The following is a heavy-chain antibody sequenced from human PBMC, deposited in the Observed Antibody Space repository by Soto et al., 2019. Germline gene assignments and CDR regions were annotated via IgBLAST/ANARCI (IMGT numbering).Heavy chain of an antibody. CDR3: ANGGTQLEH. J-gene: IGHJ4*02. Sequence: QVQLVQSGAELKKPGASVKVSCKASGYTFTTYDINWVRQASGQGLEWMGWMNPKNNNTGYAPKFQGRATMTVNTSIRTAYIELNSLISEDTAVYYCANGGTQLEHWGQGTLVTVSS. CDR1: GYTFTTYD. V-gene: IGHV1-8*01. CDR2: MNPKNNNT. D-gene: IGHD2-15*01.